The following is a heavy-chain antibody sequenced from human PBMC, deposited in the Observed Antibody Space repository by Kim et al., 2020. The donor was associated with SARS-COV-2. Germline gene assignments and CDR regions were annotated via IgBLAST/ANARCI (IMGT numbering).Heavy chain of an antibody. CDR1: GYTFTSYA. CDR2: INAGNGNT. J-gene: IGHJ5*02. CDR3: AREYKTHTIFGVVITHHNWFDP. V-gene: IGHV1-3*01. Sequence: ASVKVSCKASGYTFTSYAMHWVRQAPGQRLEWMGWINAGNGNTKYSQKFQGRVTITRDTSASTAYMELSSLRSEDTAVYYCAREYKTHTIFGVVITHHNWFDPWGQGTLVTVSS. D-gene: IGHD3-3*01.